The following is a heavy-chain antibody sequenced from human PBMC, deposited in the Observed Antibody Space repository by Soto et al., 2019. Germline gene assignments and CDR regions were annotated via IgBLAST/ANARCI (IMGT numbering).Heavy chain of an antibody. Sequence: GGSLRLSCAASGFTFSSYSMNWVRQAPGKGLEWVSSISSSSSYIYYADSVKGRFTISRDNAKNSLYLQMNSLRAEDTAVYYCASYGGYSYGRKYYYMDVWGKGTTVTVSS. CDR2: ISSSSSYI. J-gene: IGHJ6*03. D-gene: IGHD5-18*01. CDR3: ASYGGYSYGRKYYYMDV. CDR1: GFTFSSYS. V-gene: IGHV3-21*01.